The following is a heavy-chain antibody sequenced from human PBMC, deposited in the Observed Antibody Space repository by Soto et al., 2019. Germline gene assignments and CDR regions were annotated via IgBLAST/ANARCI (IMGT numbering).Heavy chain of an antibody. J-gene: IGHJ4*02. CDR3: ARSYLVVPPRVIDY. CDR2: IWYDGSNK. CDR1: GFTFSSYG. V-gene: IGHV3-33*01. Sequence: QVQLVESGGGVVQPGRSLRLSCAASGFTFSSYGMHWVRQAPGKGLEWVAVIWYDGSNKYYADSVKGRFTISRDNSKNTLYVQMNGLRAEDTAVYYCARSYLVVPPRVIDYWGQGTLVTVCS. D-gene: IGHD2-2*01.